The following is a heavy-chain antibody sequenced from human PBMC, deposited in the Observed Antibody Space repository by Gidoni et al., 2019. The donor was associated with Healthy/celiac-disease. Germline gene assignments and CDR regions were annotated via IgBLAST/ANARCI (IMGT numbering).Heavy chain of an antibody. CDR3: ASWHYGSGSPTGAY. V-gene: IGHV3-21*01. CDR2: VSSNSSYI. Sequence: EVQLVESGGGLVKPGGSLSAPCAAPGGTFSSYRMNWVRQAPGKGMELVSSVSSNSSYIYYPDSVKGRFTISRDNAKNSLYLQMNSLGAEETAVYYCASWHYGSGSPTGAYWGQGTLVTVSS. CDR1: GGTFSSYR. D-gene: IGHD3-10*01. J-gene: IGHJ4*02.